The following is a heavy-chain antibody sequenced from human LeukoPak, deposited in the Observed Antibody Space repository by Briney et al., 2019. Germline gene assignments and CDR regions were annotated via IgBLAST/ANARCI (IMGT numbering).Heavy chain of an antibody. D-gene: IGHD2-15*01. CDR2: TTPILGTT. CDR1: RGTFDCHA. J-gene: IGHJ3*02. V-gene: IGHV1-69*01. CDR3: ARGGSELVVLTYDAFDI. Sequence: SVKVSCKASRGTFDCHAINWVRQAPGQGLEWMGGTTPILGTTTYAHNFQGRVTITADETTSTAYMEVHSLTFEDTAVYFCARGGSELVVLTYDAFDIWGQGTKVTVSS.